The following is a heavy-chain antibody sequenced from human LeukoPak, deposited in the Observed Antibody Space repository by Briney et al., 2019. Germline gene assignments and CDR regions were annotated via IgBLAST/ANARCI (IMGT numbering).Heavy chain of an antibody. CDR3: ATLPSGSYYEDY. V-gene: IGHV1-24*01. Sequence: ASVKVSCKVSGYTLTELSMHWVRQAPGKGLEWMGGFDPEDGETIYAQKFQGRVTMTEDTSTDTAYMELSSLRSEDTAVYYCATLPSGSYYEDYWGQGTLVTVSS. D-gene: IGHD1-26*01. J-gene: IGHJ4*02. CDR1: GYTLTELS. CDR2: FDPEDGET.